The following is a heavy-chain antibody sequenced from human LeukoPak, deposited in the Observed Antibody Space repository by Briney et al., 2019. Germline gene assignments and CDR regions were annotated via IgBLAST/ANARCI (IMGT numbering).Heavy chain of an antibody. D-gene: IGHD6-19*01. CDR3: ARSEELRDWNPSGEYSSGWYGLV. V-gene: IGHV1-69*13. CDR2: IIPIFGTA. CDR1: GGTFSIYV. J-gene: IGHJ4*02. Sequence: SVKLSFKASGGTFSIYVISWVRQAPGQGREGMGGIIPIFGTANYAQKFQGRVTITADESTSTAYMELSSLRSEDTAVYYCARSEELRDWNPSGEYSSGWYGLVWGQGTLVTVSS.